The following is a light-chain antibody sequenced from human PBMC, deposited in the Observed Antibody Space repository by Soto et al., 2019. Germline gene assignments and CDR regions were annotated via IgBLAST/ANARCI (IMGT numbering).Light chain of an antibody. CDR3: SSYTSSSSYV. V-gene: IGLV2-14*03. CDR1: SSVVGGYNY. J-gene: IGLJ1*01. Sequence: QSVLTQPASVSGSPGQSITISCTGTSSVVGGYNYVSWYQHHPGKAPKLMIYDVSDRPSGVSNRFSGSKSGNTASLTISGLQAEDEAEYYCSSYTSSSSYVFGTGTKVTVL. CDR2: DVS.